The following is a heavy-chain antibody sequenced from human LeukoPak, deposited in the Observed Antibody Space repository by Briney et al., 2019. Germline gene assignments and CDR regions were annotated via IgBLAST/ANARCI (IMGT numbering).Heavy chain of an antibody. CDR2: IIPIFGTA. J-gene: IGHJ6*02. Sequence: ASVKVSCKASGYTFTSYAISWVRQAPGQGLEWMGGIIPIFGTANYAQKFQGRVTITADESTSTAYMELSSLRSEDTAVYYCARDKTDIVVVPAASTYYYYGMDVWGQGTTVTVSS. V-gene: IGHV1-69*13. CDR1: GYTFTSYA. D-gene: IGHD2-2*01. CDR3: ARDKTDIVVVPAASTYYYYGMDV.